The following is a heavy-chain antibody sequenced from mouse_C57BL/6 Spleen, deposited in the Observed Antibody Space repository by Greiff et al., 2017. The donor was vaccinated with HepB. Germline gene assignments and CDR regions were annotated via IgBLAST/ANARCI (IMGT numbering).Heavy chain of an antibody. D-gene: IGHD1-1*01. Sequence: EVQRVESEGGLVQPGSSMKLSCTASGFTFSDYYMAWVRQVPEKGLEWVANINYDGSSTYYLDSLKSRFIISRDNAKNILYLQMSSLKSEDTATYYCARDQATTVVGYFDVWGTGTTVTVSS. CDR2: INYDGSST. CDR1: GFTFSDYY. V-gene: IGHV5-16*01. J-gene: IGHJ1*03. CDR3: ARDQATTVVGYFDV.